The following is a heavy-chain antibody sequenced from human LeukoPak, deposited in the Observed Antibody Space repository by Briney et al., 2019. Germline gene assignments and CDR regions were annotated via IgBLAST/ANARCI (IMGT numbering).Heavy chain of an antibody. CDR2: ISYDGGNI. D-gene: IGHD2-15*01. CDR1: GFIFSSYG. Sequence: GGSLRLSCTASGFIFSSYGMHWVRQAPGKGLEWVAVISYDGGNISYTDSVKGRFTISRDNSKNTLYLQMNSLRAEDTAVYYCAKRGYCRGGTCFSHDAFDIWGQGTMVTVSS. J-gene: IGHJ3*02. V-gene: IGHV3-30*18. CDR3: AKRGYCRGGTCFSHDAFDI.